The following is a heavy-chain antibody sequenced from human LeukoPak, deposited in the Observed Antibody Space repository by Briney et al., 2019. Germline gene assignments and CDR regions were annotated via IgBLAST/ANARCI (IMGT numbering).Heavy chain of an antibody. J-gene: IGHJ4*01. V-gene: IGHV3-9*01. CDR2: ISWNSGSI. CDR3: ARGAGHGSXTYYSHN. CDR1: GFTFDDYA. Sequence: GGSLRLSCAASGFTFDDYAMHWVRQAPGKGLEWVSGISWNSGSIGYADSVKGRFTISRDNSKNTLYLQMNSLRAEDTAVYYCARGAGHGSXTYYSHNWGXXTXVTVSS. D-gene: IGHD3-10*01.